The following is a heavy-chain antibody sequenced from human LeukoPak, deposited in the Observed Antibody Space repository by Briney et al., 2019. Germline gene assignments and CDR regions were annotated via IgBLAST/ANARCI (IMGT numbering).Heavy chain of an antibody. CDR1: GFTASDHW. V-gene: IGHV3-7*01. CDR2: IKQDDTEK. D-gene: IGHD4-17*01. Sequence: GGSLRLSCAASGFTASDHWMNWVRQAPGKGLEWVANIKQDDTEKYFVDSVKGRFTISRDNAKNSLYLQMNSLRAEDTAVYYCARELRTVTTVIDAFDIWGQGSMVTVSS. J-gene: IGHJ3*02. CDR3: ARELRTVTTVIDAFDI.